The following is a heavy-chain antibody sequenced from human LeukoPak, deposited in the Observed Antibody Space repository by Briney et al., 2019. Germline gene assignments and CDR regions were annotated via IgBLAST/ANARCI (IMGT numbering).Heavy chain of an antibody. Sequence: GGSLRLSCAASGLTFSSYWMHWVRQAPGKGLVWVSRINSDGSSTTYADSVKGRFTISRDNAKNTLYLQMNSLRAEDTAVYFCARDYGRSRDYGMDVWGQGTTVTVSS. CDR2: INSDGSST. J-gene: IGHJ6*02. CDR3: ARDYGRSRDYGMDV. V-gene: IGHV3-74*01. CDR1: GLTFSSYW. D-gene: IGHD3-10*01.